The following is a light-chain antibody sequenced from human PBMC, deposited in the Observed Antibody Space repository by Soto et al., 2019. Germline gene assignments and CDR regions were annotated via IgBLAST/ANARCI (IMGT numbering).Light chain of an antibody. CDR2: DVS. V-gene: IGLV2-14*03. CDR3: NSYTSNNTYV. J-gene: IGLJ1*01. CDR1: SSDVGAFNY. Sequence: QSVLTQPASASGSPGQAITISCSGTSSDVGAFNYVSWYQQHPGKAPKLMIYDVSNRPSGVSNRFSGSKSGNTASLTISGLRAEDEADYYCNSYTSNNTYVFGTGTKLTVL.